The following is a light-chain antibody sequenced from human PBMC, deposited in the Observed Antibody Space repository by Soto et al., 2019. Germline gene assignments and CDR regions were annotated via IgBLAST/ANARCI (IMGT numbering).Light chain of an antibody. CDR3: QQYDNGPIT. Sequence: DIQMTQSPSSLSASVGDRVTITCQASHDISKYVIWYQQKPGRAPKLLIFDASVLEVGVPSRFSGSGWWAHFTFTYSSLQPEDIATYYCQQYDNGPITFGQGTRLDIK. CDR2: DAS. CDR1: HDISKY. J-gene: IGKJ5*01. V-gene: IGKV1-33*01.